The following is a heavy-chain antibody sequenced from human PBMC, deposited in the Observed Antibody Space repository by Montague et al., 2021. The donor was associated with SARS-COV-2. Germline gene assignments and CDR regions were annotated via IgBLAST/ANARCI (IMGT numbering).Heavy chain of an antibody. D-gene: IGHD2-2*01. CDR2: RKEKT. V-gene: IGHV4-34*01. Sequence: RKEKTNYNPSLKSRVTISVDTSKNQFSLKLSSVTAADTAVYYCARARQDVVVPTLGIGAYYYYYSMAVWGKGTTVTVSS. CDR3: ARARQDVVVPTLGIGAYYYYYSMAV. J-gene: IGHJ6*03.